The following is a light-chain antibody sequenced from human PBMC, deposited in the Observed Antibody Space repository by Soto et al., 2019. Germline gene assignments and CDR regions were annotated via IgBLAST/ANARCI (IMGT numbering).Light chain of an antibody. CDR1: QSVSSY. J-gene: IGKJ1*01. CDR3: QQRSNWPPAT. V-gene: IGKV3-11*01. CDR2: DAS. Sequence: EIVLTQSPATLSLSPGERATLSCRASQSVSSYLAWYQQKPGQAPRLLIYDASNRATGIPARFSGSGSGTDFTLTISSLEPEDFAVYYWQQRSNWPPATFGQGTKVDIK.